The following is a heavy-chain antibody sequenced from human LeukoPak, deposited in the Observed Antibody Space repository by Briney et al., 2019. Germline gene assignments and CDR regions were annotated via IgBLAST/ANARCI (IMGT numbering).Heavy chain of an antibody. V-gene: IGHV4-59*01. CDR1: GGSISNYY. J-gene: IGHJ5*02. D-gene: IGHD2-2*01. CDR2: IYYSGST. CDR3: ARGGLVVPAAVFDP. Sequence: SETLSLTCTVSGGSISNYYWSWIRQPPGKGLEWLGYIYYSGSTNYNPSLKSRVTISVDTSKNQFSLKLSSVTAADTAVYYCARGGLVVPAAVFDPWGQGTLVTVSS.